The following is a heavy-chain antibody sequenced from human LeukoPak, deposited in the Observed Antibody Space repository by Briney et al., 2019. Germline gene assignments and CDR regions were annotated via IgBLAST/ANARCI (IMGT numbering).Heavy chain of an antibody. CDR1: VYTFTSYY. Sequence: ASVKVSCKAPVYTFTSYYMHWVRQAPGQGLEWMGIINPSGGSTSYAQKFQGRVTMTRDTSTSTVYMELSSLRSEDTAVYYYATLIVGATLNVFDYWGQGTLVTVSS. CDR3: ATLIVGATLNVFDY. CDR2: INPSGGST. D-gene: IGHD1-26*01. J-gene: IGHJ4*02. V-gene: IGHV1-46*01.